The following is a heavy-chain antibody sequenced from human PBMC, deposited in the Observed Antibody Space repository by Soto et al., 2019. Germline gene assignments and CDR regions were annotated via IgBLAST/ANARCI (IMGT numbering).Heavy chain of an antibody. D-gene: IGHD3-9*01. CDR1: GFTFQNYV. Sequence: PAGSLRLSCSASGFTFQNYVIHWVRQAPGKGLEYVSAIGAKGDATYADSVKGRFSISRDNSKNSLFLQMTNVTFEDTATYFCVQVDWHYVDFWGQGAMITVSS. CDR3: VQVDWHYVDF. CDR2: IGAKGDAT. J-gene: IGHJ4*02. V-gene: IGHV3-64D*06.